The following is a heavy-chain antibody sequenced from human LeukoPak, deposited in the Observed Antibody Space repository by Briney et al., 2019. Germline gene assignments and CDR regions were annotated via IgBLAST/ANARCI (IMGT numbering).Heavy chain of an antibody. V-gene: IGHV3-9*01. D-gene: IGHD2-15*01. J-gene: IGHJ6*02. Sequence: GGSLRLSCAASGFTFDDYDMHWVRQAPGKGLEWVSGISWNSGSIGYADSVKGRFTISRDNAKNSLYLQMNSLRAEDTALYYCAKDGRSRPYGMDVWGQGTTVTVSS. CDR2: ISWNSGSI. CDR1: GFTFDDYD. CDR3: AKDGRSRPYGMDV.